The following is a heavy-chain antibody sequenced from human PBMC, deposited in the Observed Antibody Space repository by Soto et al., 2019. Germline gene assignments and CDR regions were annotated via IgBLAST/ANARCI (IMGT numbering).Heavy chain of an antibody. CDR3: ARDGPMITFGGVIVIEDAFDI. CDR1: GFTFSSFA. V-gene: IGHV3-48*03. D-gene: IGHD3-16*02. Sequence: EVQLVESGGGLVQPGGSLRLSCAASGFTFSSFALNWVRQAPGKGWEWVSSIGGSGSPIYYADSVKGRFTISRDNAKNSLYLQMNSPRAEDTAVYYCARDGPMITFGGVIVIEDAFDIWGQGTMVTVSS. J-gene: IGHJ3*02. CDR2: IGGSGSPI.